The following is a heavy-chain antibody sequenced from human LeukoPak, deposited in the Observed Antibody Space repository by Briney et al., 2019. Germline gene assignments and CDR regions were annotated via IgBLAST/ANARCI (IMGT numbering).Heavy chain of an antibody. J-gene: IGHJ4*02. CDR1: GFILSDSG. CDR2: LRYDGRSK. CDR3: AIGVNYAFDD. D-gene: IGHD1-7*01. V-gene: IGHV3-30*02. Sequence: PGGSLRLSCTASGFILSDSGFDWVRQAPGTGLEWVAFLRYDGRSKYYLDAVKGRFTISRDNSKNTVYLHMDSLRPADTAVYYCAIGVNYAFDDWGQGTLVTVS.